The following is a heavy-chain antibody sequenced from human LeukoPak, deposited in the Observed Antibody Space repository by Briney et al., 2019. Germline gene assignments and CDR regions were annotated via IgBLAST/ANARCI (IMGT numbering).Heavy chain of an antibody. J-gene: IGHJ5*02. CDR1: GGSFSGYY. Sequence: SETLSLTCAVYGGSFSGYYWSWIRQHPGKGLEWIGYIYYSGSTYYNPSLKSRVTISVDTSKNQFSLKLSSVTAADTAVYYCAREGEGSSWYPNWFDPWGQGTLVTVSS. D-gene: IGHD6-13*01. CDR2: IYYSGST. CDR3: AREGEGSSWYPNWFDP. V-gene: IGHV4-31*11.